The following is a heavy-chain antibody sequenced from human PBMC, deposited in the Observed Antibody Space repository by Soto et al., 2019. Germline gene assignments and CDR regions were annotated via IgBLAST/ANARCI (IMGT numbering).Heavy chain of an antibody. D-gene: IGHD3-10*01. V-gene: IGHV1-8*01. CDR2: MNPNSGNT. CDR3: ARSWKEKVHGSGGRHTSYFDY. CDR1: GYTFTSYD. Sequence: ASVKVSCKASGYTFTSYDINWVRQATGQGLEWMGWMNPNSGNTGYAQKFQGRVTMTRNTSISTAYMELSSLRSEDTAVYYCARSWKEKVHGSGGRHTSYFDYWGQGTLVTVSS. J-gene: IGHJ4*02.